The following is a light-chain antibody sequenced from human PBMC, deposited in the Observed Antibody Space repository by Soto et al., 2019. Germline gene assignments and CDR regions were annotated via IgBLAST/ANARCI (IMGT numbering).Light chain of an antibody. CDR1: SSDVGGHNY. Sequence: QSALTQPASVSGSPGQSITISCTGTSSDVGGHNYVSWYQQHPGKAPKLMIYEVTYRPSGVSNRFSVSKSGNTASLTISGLQADDEADYYCSSYTSSGTLVFGGGTKLTVL. CDR3: SSYTSSGTLV. CDR2: EVT. J-gene: IGLJ2*01. V-gene: IGLV2-14*01.